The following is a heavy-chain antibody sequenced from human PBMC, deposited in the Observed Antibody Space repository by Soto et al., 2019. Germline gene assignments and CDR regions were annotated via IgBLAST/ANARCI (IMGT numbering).Heavy chain of an antibody. CDR3: ARESRDIVATIVDY. CDR1: GGSISSTNYY. CDR2: IYYSGST. J-gene: IGHJ4*02. V-gene: IGHV4-39*02. D-gene: IGHD5-12*01. Sequence: SETLSLTCTVSGGSISSTNYYWGCIRQPPGKGLEWIGSIYYSGSTYYNPSLKSRVTISVDTSKNQFSLKLSSVTAADTAVYYCARESRDIVATIVDYWGQGTLVTVSS.